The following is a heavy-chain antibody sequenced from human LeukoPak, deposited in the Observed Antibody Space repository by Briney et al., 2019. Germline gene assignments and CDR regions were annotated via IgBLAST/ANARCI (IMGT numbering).Heavy chain of an antibody. CDR1: GFTFSSYS. V-gene: IGHV3-21*01. CDR3: ARDEGDAAAGTFGY. D-gene: IGHD6-13*01. CDR2: ISSSSSYI. Sequence: TGGSLRLSCAASGFTFSSYSMNWVRQAPGKGLEWVSSISSSSSYIYYADSGKGRFTISRDNAKNSLYLQMNSLRAEDTAVYYCARDEGDAAAGTFGYWGQGTLVTVSS. J-gene: IGHJ4*02.